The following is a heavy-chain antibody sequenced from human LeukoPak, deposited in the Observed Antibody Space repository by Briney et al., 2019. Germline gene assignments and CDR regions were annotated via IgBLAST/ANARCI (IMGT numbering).Heavy chain of an antibody. D-gene: IGHD2-2*01. CDR1: GFTFSSYS. Sequence: GGSLRLSCAASGFTFSSYSMNWVRQAPGKGLEWVSSISSSSSYIYYADSVKGRFTISRDNAKNSLYLQMNSLRAEDTAVYYCARGRPVVPAATISAAFDIWGQGTMVTVSS. CDR2: ISSSSSYI. CDR3: ARGRPVVPAATISAAFDI. V-gene: IGHV3-21*01. J-gene: IGHJ3*02.